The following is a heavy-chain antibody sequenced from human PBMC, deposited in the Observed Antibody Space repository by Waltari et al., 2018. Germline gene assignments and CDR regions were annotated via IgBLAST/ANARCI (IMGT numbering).Heavy chain of an antibody. CDR3: AKDALITMVRDNYYFDY. CDR2: ISGSGGST. Sequence: EVQLLESGGGLVQPGGSLRLSCAASGFTFSSYAMSWVRQAPGKGLEWVSAISGSGGSTYYADSVKGRFTISRDNSKNTLYLQMNSLRAEDTAVYYCAKDALITMVRDNYYFDYWGQGTLVTVSS. J-gene: IGHJ4*02. CDR1: GFTFSSYA. V-gene: IGHV3-23*01. D-gene: IGHD3-10*01.